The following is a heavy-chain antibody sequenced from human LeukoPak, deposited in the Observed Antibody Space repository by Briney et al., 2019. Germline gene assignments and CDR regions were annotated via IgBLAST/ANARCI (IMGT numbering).Heavy chain of an antibody. V-gene: IGHV3-23*01. Sequence: PGGSLRLSCAASGFTFSSYAMSWVRQAPGKGLEWVSAISGSGGSTYYADSVKGRFTISRDNPKNTLYLQMNSLRAEDTAVYYCAKHIAAAGTRWFDPWGQGTLVAVSS. CDR1: GFTFSSYA. J-gene: IGHJ5*02. CDR3: AKHIAAAGTRWFDP. CDR2: ISGSGGST. D-gene: IGHD6-13*01.